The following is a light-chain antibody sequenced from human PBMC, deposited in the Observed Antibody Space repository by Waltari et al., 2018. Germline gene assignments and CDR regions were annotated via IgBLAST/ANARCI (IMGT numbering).Light chain of an antibody. V-gene: IGKV3-20*01. CDR1: QSVSSSY. J-gene: IGKJ2*01. CDR2: GAS. Sequence: EIVLTQSPGTLSLSPGERATLSCRASQSVSSSYLAWYQQKPDQAPRLLIYGASSRATGIPDRFSGSGSRTDFTLTISRLEPEDFAVYYCQQYGSSPTFGQGTKLEIK. CDR3: QQYGSSPT.